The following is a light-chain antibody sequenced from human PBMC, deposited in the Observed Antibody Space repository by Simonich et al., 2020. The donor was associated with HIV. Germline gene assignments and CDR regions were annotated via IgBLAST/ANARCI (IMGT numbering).Light chain of an antibody. J-gene: IGKJ3*01. CDR1: QPVLRSSNNKNH. V-gene: IGKV4-1*01. Sequence: DIVMTQSPDSLAVSLGERATINCKSSQPVLRSSNNKNHLAWYQQKPGQPPKLIIYWAATRESGVPDRFRGSGSGTDFTLTNSSLQAEDVAIYYCQQYPSSPCTFGPGTKVDIK. CDR3: QQYPSSPCT. CDR2: WAA.